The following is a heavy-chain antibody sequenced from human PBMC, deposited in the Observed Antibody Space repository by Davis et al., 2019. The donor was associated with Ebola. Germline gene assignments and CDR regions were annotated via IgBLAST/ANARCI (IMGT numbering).Heavy chain of an antibody. CDR3: MTSPFWIATPDFDY. J-gene: IGHJ4*02. V-gene: IGHV5-51*01. CDR1: GYSFTNYW. D-gene: IGHD3-3*01. CDR2: IYPGDSDT. Sequence: GESLKISCKTSGYSFTNYWIGWVRQMPGKGLEWMGIIYPGDSDTKYSPSFQGQVTISADKSITTAYLHWSSLKASDTAMYYCMTSPFWIATPDFDYWGQGTLVTVSS.